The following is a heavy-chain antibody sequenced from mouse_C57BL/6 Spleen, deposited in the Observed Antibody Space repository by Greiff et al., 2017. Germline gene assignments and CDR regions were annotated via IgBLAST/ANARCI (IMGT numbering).Heavy chain of an antibody. CDR1: GYTFTSYW. V-gene: IGHV1-59*01. Sequence: VQLQQPGAELVRPGTSVKLSCKASGYTFTSYWMHWVKQRPGQGLEWIGVIDPSDSYPNYNQKFKGKATLTVDTSSSTAYMQLSSLTSEDSAVYYCARGDGLDYWGQGTTLTVSS. CDR3: ARGDGLDY. CDR2: IDPSDSYP. D-gene: IGHD2-3*01. J-gene: IGHJ2*01.